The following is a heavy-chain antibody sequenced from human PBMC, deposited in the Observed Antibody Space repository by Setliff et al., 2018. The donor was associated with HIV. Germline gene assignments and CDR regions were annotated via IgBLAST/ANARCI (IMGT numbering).Heavy chain of an antibody. CDR3: ARWVVTAPYYFDY. CDR1: GGTFNSYA. D-gene: IGHD2-21*02. CDR2: IIPIFGTA. Sequence: SVKVSCKASGGTFNSYAISWVRQAPGQGLEWMGGIIPIFGTANYAQRFQGRVTITADESTSTAYMELSSLRSEDTAVYYCARWVVTAPYYFDYWVQGTLVTVSS. V-gene: IGHV1-69*13. J-gene: IGHJ4*02.